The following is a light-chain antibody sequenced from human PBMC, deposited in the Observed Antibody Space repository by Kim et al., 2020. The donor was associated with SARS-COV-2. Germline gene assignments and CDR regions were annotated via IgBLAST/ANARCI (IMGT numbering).Light chain of an antibody. CDR3: NSRDSSGNHAV. CDR1: SLRSYY. Sequence: SSELTQDPAVSVALGQTVRITCQGDSLRSYYVSWYQQKPGQAPVLVIYGKNNRPSGIPDRFSGSSSGNTASLTITGAQAEDEADYYCNSRDSSGNHAVFG. J-gene: IGLJ7*01. CDR2: GKN. V-gene: IGLV3-19*01.